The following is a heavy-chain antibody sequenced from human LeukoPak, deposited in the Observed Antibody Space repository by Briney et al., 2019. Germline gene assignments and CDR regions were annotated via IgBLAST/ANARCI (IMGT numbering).Heavy chain of an antibody. V-gene: IGHV4-59*01. D-gene: IGHD6-13*01. CDR1: GGSISSYY. CDR3: ASGTYYYFDF. CDR2: IYYSGDT. J-gene: IGHJ4*02. Sequence: SETLSLTCTVSGGSISSYYWSWVRQPPGKGLEWIGYIYYSGDTNYNPSLKSRVTISADTSKNQFCLKLDSAPAAEPGVYYRASGTYYYFDFWGQGDLGTVSS.